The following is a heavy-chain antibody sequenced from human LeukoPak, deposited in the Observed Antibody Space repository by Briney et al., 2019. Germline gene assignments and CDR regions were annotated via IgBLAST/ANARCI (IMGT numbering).Heavy chain of an antibody. J-gene: IGHJ3*02. V-gene: IGHV3-53*01. Sequence: GGSLRLSCAASGFTVSSNYMSWVRQAPGKGLEWVSVIYSGGSTYYADSVKGRFTISRDNSKNTLYLQMYSLRAEDTAKYYCAKDTSGWYDLGSFDIWGQGTMVTVSS. D-gene: IGHD6-19*01. CDR3: AKDTSGWYDLGSFDI. CDR2: IYSGGST. CDR1: GFTVSSNY.